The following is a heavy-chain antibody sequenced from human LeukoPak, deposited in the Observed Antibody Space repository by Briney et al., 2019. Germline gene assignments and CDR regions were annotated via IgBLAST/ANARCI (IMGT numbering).Heavy chain of an antibody. J-gene: IGHJ4*02. CDR1: GFTFSRDS. D-gene: IGHD2-21*01. CDR2: INGGGSPI. Sequence: PGGSLRLSCAASGFTFSRDSMNWVRQAPGKGLEWVSYINGGGSPIFYADSVRGRFTISRDSAKNSLHLQMNSLRAEDTAVYYCVRDNPRCCGVIPANIDDYWGQGTLVTVSS. V-gene: IGHV3-48*01. CDR3: VRDNPRCCGVIPANIDDY.